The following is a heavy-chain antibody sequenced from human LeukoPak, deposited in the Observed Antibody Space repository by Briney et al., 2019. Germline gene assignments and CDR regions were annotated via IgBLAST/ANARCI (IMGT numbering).Heavy chain of an antibody. CDR3: ARTADYYDSSGYSD. CDR2: MYPNSGNT. V-gene: IGHV1-8*01. CDR1: GYTFTSYD. D-gene: IGHD3-22*01. Sequence: ASVKVSCKASGYTFTSYDINWVRQAPGQGLEWMGWMYPNSGNTGYAQKFQGRVTMTRNTSISTAYMELSSLRSEDTAVYYCARTADYYDSSGYSDWGQGTLVTVSS. J-gene: IGHJ4*02.